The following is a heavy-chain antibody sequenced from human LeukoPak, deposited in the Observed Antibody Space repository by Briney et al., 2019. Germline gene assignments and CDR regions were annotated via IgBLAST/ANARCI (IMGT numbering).Heavy chain of an antibody. CDR1: GFSFSSYE. Sequence: GGSLRLSCAASGFSFSSYEMNWVRQAPGKGLEWISYISASGTLTHYADSVEGRFTISRDNAKNSLFLQMDSLRAEDTAVYYCARDRLGGSGSYSYYYYYMDVWGKGTTVTVSS. CDR2: ISASGTLT. J-gene: IGHJ6*03. D-gene: IGHD3-10*01. V-gene: IGHV3-48*03. CDR3: ARDRLGGSGSYSYYYYYMDV.